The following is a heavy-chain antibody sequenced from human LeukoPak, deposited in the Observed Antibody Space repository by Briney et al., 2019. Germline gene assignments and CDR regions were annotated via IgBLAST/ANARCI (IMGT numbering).Heavy chain of an antibody. CDR3: ARDLQDIVVVPAAIPGWFDP. CDR1: GGSISNYY. J-gene: IGHJ5*02. CDR2: IYASGGT. Sequence: SETLSLTCTVSGGSISNYYWSWIRQPPGKGLEWIGYIYASGGTNYNPSLKSRVTISVDTSKNQFSLKLSSVTAADTAVYYCARDLQDIVVVPAAIPGWFDPWGQGTLVTVSS. D-gene: IGHD2-2*02. V-gene: IGHV4-59*12.